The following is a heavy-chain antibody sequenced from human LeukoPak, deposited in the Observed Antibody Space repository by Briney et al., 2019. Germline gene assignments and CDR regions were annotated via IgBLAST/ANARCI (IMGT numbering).Heavy chain of an antibody. CDR3: ARVYGNHYESSGLLGY. Sequence: ASVKVSCKASGYTFTGYYIHWVRQAPGQGLEWMGWINPNSGGTNYAQKFQGRVTMTRDTSISTVHMELSRLRSDDTAVYYCARVYGNHYESSGLLGYWGQGTLVTVSS. D-gene: IGHD3-22*01. CDR2: INPNSGGT. J-gene: IGHJ4*02. V-gene: IGHV1-2*02. CDR1: GYTFTGYY.